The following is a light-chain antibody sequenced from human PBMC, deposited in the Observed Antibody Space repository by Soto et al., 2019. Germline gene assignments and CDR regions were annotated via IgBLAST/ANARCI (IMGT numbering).Light chain of an antibody. V-gene: IGKV3-20*01. CDR2: GAS. Sequence: ESVFTQAPGTLSLSPGERATLSCRASQSVSNNYLAWYQQIPGQAPRPLIYGASNRATGIPDRFSGSGSGTDFTLTISRLEPEDFAVYYCQQYGSSGTFGQGTKVDIK. CDR3: QQYGSSGT. J-gene: IGKJ1*01. CDR1: QSVSNNY.